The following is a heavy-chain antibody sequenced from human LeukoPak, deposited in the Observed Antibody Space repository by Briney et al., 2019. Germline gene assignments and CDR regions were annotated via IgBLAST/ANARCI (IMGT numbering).Heavy chain of an antibody. CDR2: FTSSSSSI. V-gene: IGHV3-21*01. Sequence: GGSLRLSCAASGFTFSAYTMSWVRQAPGKGLEWVSSFTSSSSSIYYADSVKGRFTISRDNAKNSLYLQLSSLGAEDTAVYYCARWEYYYDSSGYYSWGQGTLVTVSS. CDR1: GFTFSAYT. CDR3: ARWEYYYDSSGYYS. D-gene: IGHD3-22*01. J-gene: IGHJ4*02.